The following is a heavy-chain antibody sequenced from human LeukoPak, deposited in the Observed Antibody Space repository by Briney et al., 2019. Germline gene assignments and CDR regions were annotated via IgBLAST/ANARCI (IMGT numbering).Heavy chain of an antibody. CDR1: GYTFTSYA. CDR2: IIPILGIA. D-gene: IGHD2-2*01. CDR3: ARVPDDTSPFDY. J-gene: IGHJ4*02. Sequence: SVKVSCKASGYTFTSYAISWVRQAPGQGLEWMGRIIPILGIANYAQKFQGRVTITADKSTSTAYMELSSLRSEDTAVYYCARVPDDTSPFDYWGQGTLVTVSS. V-gene: IGHV1-69*04.